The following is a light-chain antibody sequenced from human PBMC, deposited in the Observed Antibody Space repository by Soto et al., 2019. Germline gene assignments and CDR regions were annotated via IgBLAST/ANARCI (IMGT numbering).Light chain of an antibody. V-gene: IGKV3-20*01. J-gene: IGKJ1*01. CDR2: GAS. CDR3: QHYCTTPWT. CDR1: QSVCSRC. Sequence: ETVLTQSPGTLSLSPGERVTLSCRTSQSVCSRCFAWYQQKPGQSPRLLIYGASTRATGIPDRFRGSGSGTDFTLTISRLEPEDFAVYYCQHYCTTPWTFGQGTKVAIK.